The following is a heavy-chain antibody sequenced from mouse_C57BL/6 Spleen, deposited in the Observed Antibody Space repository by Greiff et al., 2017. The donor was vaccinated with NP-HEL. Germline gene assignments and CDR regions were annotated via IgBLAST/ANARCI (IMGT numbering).Heavy chain of an antibody. CDR2: IRNKANGYTT. D-gene: IGHD1-3*01. Sequence: EVHLVESGGGLVQPGGPLSLSCAASGFTFTDYYMSCVRQPPGKALEWLGFIRNKANGYTTEYSASVKGRFTISRDNSQSILYLQMNALRAEDSATDYGARDRVGGSYAMDYWGKGTSVTVSS. CDR1: GFTFTDYY. J-gene: IGHJ4*01. CDR3: ARDRVGGSYAMDY. V-gene: IGHV7-3*01.